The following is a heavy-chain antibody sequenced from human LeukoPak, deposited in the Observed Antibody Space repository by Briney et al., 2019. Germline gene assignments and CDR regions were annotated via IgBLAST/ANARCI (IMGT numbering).Heavy chain of an antibody. J-gene: IGHJ4*02. CDR1: GFTFSSYW. CDR3: AKTVGRVYCSSTSCYTDY. CDR2: IKQDGSEK. Sequence: GGSLRLSCAASGFTFSSYWMSWVRQAPGKGLEWVANIKQDGSEKYYVDSVKGRFTISRDNAKNSLYLQMNSLRAEDTAVYYCAKTVGRVYCSSTSCYTDYWGQGTLVTVSS. V-gene: IGHV3-7*01. D-gene: IGHD2-2*02.